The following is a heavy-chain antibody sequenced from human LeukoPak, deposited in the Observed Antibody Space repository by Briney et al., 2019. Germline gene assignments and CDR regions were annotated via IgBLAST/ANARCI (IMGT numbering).Heavy chain of an antibody. CDR1: GGTSSNYA. CDR2: IIPILGIP. Sequence: GASVKVSCKASGGTSSNYAISWVRQAPGQGLEWMGMIIPILGIPNYAQKFQGRVTITADKSTSTAYMELSSLRSEDTAVYYCARDRAAAGTSWFDPWGQGTLVTVSS. V-gene: IGHV1-69*04. J-gene: IGHJ5*02. D-gene: IGHD6-13*01. CDR3: ARDRAAAGTSWFDP.